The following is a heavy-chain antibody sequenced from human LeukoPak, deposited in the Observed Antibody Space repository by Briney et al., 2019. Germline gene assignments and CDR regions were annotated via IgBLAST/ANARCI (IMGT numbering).Heavy chain of an antibody. V-gene: IGHV3-21*01. CDR2: ITSSSSYI. CDR1: GFTFSSYI. D-gene: IGHD4-17*01. J-gene: IGHJ4*02. CDR3: ARVMNDYGDYVFDY. Sequence: GGSLRLSCAASGFTFSSYIMNWVRQAPGKGLEWVSSITSSSSYIYYADSVKGRFTISRDNAKNSLYLQMNSLRTEDTAVYYCARVMNDYGDYVFDYWGQGTLVTVSS.